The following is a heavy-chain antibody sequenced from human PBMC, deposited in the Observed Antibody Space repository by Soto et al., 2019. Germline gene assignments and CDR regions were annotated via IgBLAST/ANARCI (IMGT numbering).Heavy chain of an antibody. V-gene: IGHV3-33*01. D-gene: IGHD2-2*01. J-gene: IGHJ4*02. CDR1: GFTFSFYG. CDR2: IWHDGSIE. Sequence: GGSLRLSCAASGFTFSFYGMHWVRQAPGQGLEWVAVIWHDGSIEHYADSVKGRFTISRDNSKNTLYLQMTSLRAEDTAVYYCATDISNSSTTGSRTYYFDYWGQGALVTVS. CDR3: ATDISNSSTTGSRTYYFDY.